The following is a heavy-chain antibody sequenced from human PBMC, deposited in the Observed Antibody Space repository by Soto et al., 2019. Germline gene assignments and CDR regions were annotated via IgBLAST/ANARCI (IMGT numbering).Heavy chain of an antibody. CDR3: ARAYTGRLPRRADYYYAMDV. J-gene: IGHJ6*04. D-gene: IGHD2-2*02. CDR1: GFTFSNFD. V-gene: IGHV3-13*05. Sequence: VGSLRLSCATSGFTFSNFDMHCVRQLPGKCLEWVSAIGAARDPYYLGSVKGRFTISRENAKNSVYLQMNDLRAGDSAVYYCARAYTGRLPRRADYYYAMDVCGKGTPVRVSS. CDR2: IGAARDP.